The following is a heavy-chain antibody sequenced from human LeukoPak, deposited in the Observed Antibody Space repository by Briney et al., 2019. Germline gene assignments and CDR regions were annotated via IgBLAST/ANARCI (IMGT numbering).Heavy chain of an antibody. Sequence: GGSLRLSCAASGFTFSDCYMGWIRQAPGKGLEWLSYISGTGTTIFYADSVKGRFTISRDNAKNSLDLQMNSLRAEDTAVYFCGRDFGLIGTKRSFDIWGQGTMVTVSS. J-gene: IGHJ3*02. D-gene: IGHD1-7*01. V-gene: IGHV3-11*01. CDR2: ISGTGTTI. CDR3: GRDFGLIGTKRSFDI. CDR1: GFTFSDCY.